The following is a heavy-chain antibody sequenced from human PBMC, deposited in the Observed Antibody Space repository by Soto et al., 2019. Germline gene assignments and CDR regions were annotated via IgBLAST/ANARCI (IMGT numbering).Heavy chain of an antibody. Sequence: QVQLVESGGGVVQPGRSLRLSCTASVFTFSSYGMHWVRQAPGKGLEWVAVIWSDGNNKYYADSVKGRFTISRYHSTPPLYLQMNSLSAEDTAVYYCAGAGARYCSGGSCYALDYWGQGTLVTVSS. J-gene: IGHJ4*02. D-gene: IGHD2-15*01. CDR3: AGAGARYCSGGSCYALDY. CDR2: IWSDGNNK. V-gene: IGHV3-33*01. CDR1: VFTFSSYG.